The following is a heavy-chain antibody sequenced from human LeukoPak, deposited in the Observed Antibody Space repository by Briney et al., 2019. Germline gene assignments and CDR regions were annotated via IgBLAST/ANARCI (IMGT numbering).Heavy chain of an antibody. CDR3: ATAAAGTGHFDY. V-gene: IGHV4-4*09. CDR2: IYTSGGT. D-gene: IGHD6-13*01. CDR1: GGSISSYY. Sequence: SETLSLTCTVSGGSISSYYWSWIRQPPGKGLEWIGYIYTSGGTNYNPSLKSRVTISVDTSKNQFSLKLSSVTAADTAVYYCATAAAGTGHFDYWGQGTLVTVSS. J-gene: IGHJ4*02.